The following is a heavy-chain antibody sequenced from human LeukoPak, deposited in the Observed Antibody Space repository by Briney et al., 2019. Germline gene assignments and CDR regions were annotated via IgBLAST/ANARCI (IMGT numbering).Heavy chain of an antibody. CDR1: GFTFSSYA. V-gene: IGHV3-23*01. CDR2: LSGSGVST. D-gene: IGHD3-22*01. CDR3: AKQGISGYQYYFDH. Sequence: GGSLRLSCAASGFTFSSYAMSWVRQAPGKGLEWVSSLSGSGVSTYYADSVKGRFTISRDNSKNTLSLQMNSLRAEDTAVYYCAKQGISGYQYYFDHWGQGTLVTVSS. J-gene: IGHJ4*02.